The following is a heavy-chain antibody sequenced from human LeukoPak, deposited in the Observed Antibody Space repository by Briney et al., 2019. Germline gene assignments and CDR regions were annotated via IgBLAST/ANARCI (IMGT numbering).Heavy chain of an antibody. J-gene: IGHJ6*04. V-gene: IGHV4-4*02. D-gene: IGHD6-13*01. CDR2: IYHSGST. CDR3: ARDKAPPFSSNRYYHGMDV. Sequence: SGTLSLTCAVSGGSISSSNWWRWVRQSPGKGLEWIGEIYHSGSTNYNPSLKSRVTISLDKPKKQFSLQLSSVTAADTAVYYCARDKAPPFSSNRYYHGMDVWGKGTTVTVSS. CDR1: GGSISSSNW.